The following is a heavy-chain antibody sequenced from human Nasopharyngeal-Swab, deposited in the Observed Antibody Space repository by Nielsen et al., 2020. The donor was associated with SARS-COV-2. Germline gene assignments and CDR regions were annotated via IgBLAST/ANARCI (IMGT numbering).Heavy chain of an antibody. CDR1: GGSVNSGAYY. Sequence: GSLRLSCTVSGGSVNSGAYYWSWIRQAPGKGPEWIALIYDSGKTKHNPSLTSRLSISVDASTNQFSLKLSSVTAADTAVYYCARAGSGSYARPLEFDYWGQGTLVTVSS. J-gene: IGHJ4*02. CDR2: IYDSGKT. D-gene: IGHD1-26*01. CDR3: ARAGSGSYARPLEFDY. V-gene: IGHV4-61*08.